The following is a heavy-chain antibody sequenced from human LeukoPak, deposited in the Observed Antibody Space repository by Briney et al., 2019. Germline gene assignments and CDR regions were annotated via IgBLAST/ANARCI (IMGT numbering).Heavy chain of an antibody. Sequence: ASVKVSCKASGYTITNNYMHWVRQAPGQGLEWMGVINPSGTGTSYAQKFQGRITMTRDMSTSTVYTELSSLRSEDTAVYYCARLLRYFDWGMGYWGQGTLVTVSS. D-gene: IGHD3-9*01. V-gene: IGHV1-46*01. CDR3: ARLLRYFDWGMGY. J-gene: IGHJ4*02. CDR2: INPSGTGT. CDR1: GYTITNNY.